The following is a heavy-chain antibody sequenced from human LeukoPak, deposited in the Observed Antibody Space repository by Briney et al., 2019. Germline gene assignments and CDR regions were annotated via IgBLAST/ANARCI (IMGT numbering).Heavy chain of an antibody. D-gene: IGHD3-3*01. V-gene: IGHV4-39*07. CDR2: IYYSGST. J-gene: IGHJ3*02. Sequence: SETLSLTCTVSGGSISSSSYYWGWIRQPPGKGLEWIGSIYYSGSTYYNPSLKSRVTISVDTSKNQFSLKLSSVTAADTAVYYCARPKSYYDFWSGSHPANDAFDIWGQGTMVTVSS. CDR3: ARPKSYYDFWSGSHPANDAFDI. CDR1: GGSISSSSYY.